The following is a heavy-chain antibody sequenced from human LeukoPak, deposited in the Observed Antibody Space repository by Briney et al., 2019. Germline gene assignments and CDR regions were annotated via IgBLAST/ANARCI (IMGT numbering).Heavy chain of an antibody. Sequence: PSETLSLTCTVSGGSISSGSYYWSWIRQPAGKGLEWIGRIYTSGSTNYNPSLKSRVTISVDTSKNQFSLKLSSVTPADTAVYYCAREGDYYDSSGYYYEGYYFDYWGQGTLVTVSS. D-gene: IGHD3-22*01. CDR2: IYTSGST. CDR3: AREGDYYDSSGYYYEGYYFDY. CDR1: GGSISSGSYY. J-gene: IGHJ4*02. V-gene: IGHV4-61*02.